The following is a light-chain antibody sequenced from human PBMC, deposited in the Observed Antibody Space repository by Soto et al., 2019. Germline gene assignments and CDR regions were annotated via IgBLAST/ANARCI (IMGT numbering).Light chain of an antibody. CDR3: AAWDDSLSGPV. V-gene: IGLV1-44*01. CDR1: SSNIGSNT. Sequence: QSVLTQPPSASGTPGQRVTISCSGSSSNIGSNTVNWYQQLPGTAPKLLIYSNNQRPSGVPDRFSGSKSGTSASLAISGLQSEDAADYYCAAWDDSLSGPVFGGGTKVTVL. J-gene: IGLJ3*02. CDR2: SNN.